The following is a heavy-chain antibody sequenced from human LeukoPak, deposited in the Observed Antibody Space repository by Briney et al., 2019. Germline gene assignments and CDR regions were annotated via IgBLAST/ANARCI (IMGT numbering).Heavy chain of an antibody. CDR2: IYYSGST. J-gene: IGHJ4*02. V-gene: IGHV4-59*12. CDR3: AGGEYYFDY. CDR1: GGSISSYY. Sequence: SETLSLTCTVSGGSISSYYWSWIRQPPGKGLEWIGYIYYSGSTNYNPSLKSRVTISVDTSKNQFSLKLSSVTAADTAVYYCAGGEYYFDYWGQGTLVTVSS. D-gene: IGHD3-16*01.